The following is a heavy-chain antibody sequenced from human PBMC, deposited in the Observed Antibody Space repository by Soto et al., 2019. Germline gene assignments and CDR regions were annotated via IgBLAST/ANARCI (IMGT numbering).Heavy chain of an antibody. CDR2: ISACSGNT. Sequence: QVQLVQSGAEVKKPGASVKVSCKASGYTFTSYGISWVRQAPGQGLEWMGWISACSGNTNYAQNLQGRVTMTTDTSTSTAYMELRSLRSDDTAVYYCARQYDILTGYYLEVGYWGQGTLVTVSS. D-gene: IGHD3-9*01. CDR1: GYTFTSYG. CDR3: ARQYDILTGYYLEVGY. V-gene: IGHV1-18*01. J-gene: IGHJ4*02.